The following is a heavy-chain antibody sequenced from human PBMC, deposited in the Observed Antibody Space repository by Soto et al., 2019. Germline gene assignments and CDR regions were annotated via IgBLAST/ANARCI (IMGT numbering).Heavy chain of an antibody. V-gene: IGHV3-48*02. CDR2: ISSSSSTI. Sequence: EVQLVESGGGLVQPGGSLRLSCAASGFTFSSYSMNWVRQAPGKGLEWVSYISSSSSTIYYADSVKGRFTISRDNAKNSLYLQRNSLRDEDTAVYYCARVGNLYDILTSEGSDWGQGTLVTVSS. CDR3: ARVGNLYDILTSEGSD. J-gene: IGHJ4*02. CDR1: GFTFSSYS. D-gene: IGHD3-9*01.